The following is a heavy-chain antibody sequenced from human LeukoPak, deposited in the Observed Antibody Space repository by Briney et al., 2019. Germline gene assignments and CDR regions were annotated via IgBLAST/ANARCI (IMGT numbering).Heavy chain of an antibody. CDR2: IYHSGST. J-gene: IGHJ4*02. D-gene: IGHD3-10*01. CDR1: GGSLSSSNW. Sequence: SETLSLTCAVSGGSLSSSNWWRWVRPPPGKGLEWIGEIYHSGSTNYNPSLKSRVTISVDKSKNQFSLKLSSVTAADTAVYYCAREKDGSGSYAGVNYFDYWGQGTLVTVSS. CDR3: AREKDGSGSYAGVNYFDY. V-gene: IGHV4-4*02.